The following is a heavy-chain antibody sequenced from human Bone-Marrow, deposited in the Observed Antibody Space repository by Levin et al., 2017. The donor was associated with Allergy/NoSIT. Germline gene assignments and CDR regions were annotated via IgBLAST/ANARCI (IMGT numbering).Heavy chain of an antibody. CDR1: EDTFSGHY. Sequence: ASVKVSCKASEDTFSGHYMHWVRQAPDQGLQWMGWINPHSSDTSYSEIFQDRVTMTWDTSLNTAYMELSRLRSGDTAIYFCAGSAASGLYVWGQGSVVSVS. D-gene: IGHD6-19*01. CDR3: AGSAASGLYV. CDR2: INPHSSDT. J-gene: IGHJ4*02. V-gene: IGHV1-2*02.